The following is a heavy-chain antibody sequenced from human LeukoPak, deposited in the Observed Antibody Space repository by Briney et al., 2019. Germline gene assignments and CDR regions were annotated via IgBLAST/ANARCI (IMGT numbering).Heavy chain of an antibody. D-gene: IGHD6-19*01. Sequence: GSSVKVSCKASGGTFSSYAINWVRQAPGQGLEWMGIVIPSGGSTTYAQTFQGRVTMTRDTSTRTVYMELSSLRSEDTAVYYCARVVTDSSGWYHFDYWGQGTLVTVSS. CDR1: GGTFSSYA. CDR3: ARVVTDSSGWYHFDY. CDR2: VIPSGGST. V-gene: IGHV1-46*01. J-gene: IGHJ4*02.